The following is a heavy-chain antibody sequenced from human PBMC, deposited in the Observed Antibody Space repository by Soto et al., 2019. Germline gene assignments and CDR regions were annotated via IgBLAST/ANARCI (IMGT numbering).Heavy chain of an antibody. CDR3: AKGREAVAGPNFDY. V-gene: IGHV3-48*03. D-gene: IGHD6-19*01. CDR1: GFTFSSYE. Sequence: PGGSLRLSCAASGFTFSSYEMNWVRQAPGKGLEWVSYISSSGSTIYYADSVKGRFTISRDNAKNSLYLQMNSLRAEDTAVYYCAKGREAVAGPNFDYWGQGTLVTVSS. J-gene: IGHJ4*02. CDR2: ISSSGSTI.